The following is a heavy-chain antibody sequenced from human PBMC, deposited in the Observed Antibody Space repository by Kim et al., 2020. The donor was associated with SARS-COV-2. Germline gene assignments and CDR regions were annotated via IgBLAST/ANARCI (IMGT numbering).Heavy chain of an antibody. CDR1: GFTFSSYG. CDR2: ISRSGCIT. V-gene: IGHV3-23*01. Sequence: GGSLRLSCVASGFTFSSYGMSWVRQAPGKGLEWVSAISRSGCITYSADSVKGWTITTSDNSKNMQHLQMNRLRDDTTVDYYCANQRTSIVDRSTYYYGL. CDR3: ANQRTSIVDRSTYYYGL. D-gene: IGHD6-6*01. J-gene: IGHJ6*01.